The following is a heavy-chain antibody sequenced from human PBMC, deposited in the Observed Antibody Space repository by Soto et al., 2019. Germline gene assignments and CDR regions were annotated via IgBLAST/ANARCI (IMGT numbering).Heavy chain of an antibody. Sequence: SVKVACKASGGTFSSYAISWVRQAPGQGLEWMGGIIPIFGTANYAQKFQGRVTITADESTSTAYMELSSLRSEDTAVYYCARDNLVTIFGVVIMRGHFDYWGQGTLVTVSS. CDR1: GGTFSSYA. CDR3: ARDNLVTIFGVVIMRGHFDY. J-gene: IGHJ4*02. D-gene: IGHD3-3*01. V-gene: IGHV1-69*13. CDR2: IIPIFGTA.